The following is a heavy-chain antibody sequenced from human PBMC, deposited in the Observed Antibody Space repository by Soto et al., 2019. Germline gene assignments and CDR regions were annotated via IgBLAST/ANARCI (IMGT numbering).Heavy chain of an antibody. V-gene: IGHV3-30*18. Sequence: QVQLVESGGGVVQPGRSLRLSCAASGFTFSSYGMHWVRQAPGKGLEWVAVISYDGSNKYYADSVKGRFTISRDNSKNTLYLQMNSLRAEDTAVYYCAKRGDDYGGNSGDYWGQGTLVTVSS. D-gene: IGHD4-17*01. J-gene: IGHJ4*02. CDR1: GFTFSSYG. CDR2: ISYDGSNK. CDR3: AKRGDDYGGNSGDY.